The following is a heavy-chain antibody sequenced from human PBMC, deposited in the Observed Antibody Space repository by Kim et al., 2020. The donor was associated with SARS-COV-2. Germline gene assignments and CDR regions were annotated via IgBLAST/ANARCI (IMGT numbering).Heavy chain of an antibody. Sequence: GGSLRLSCAASGFTFSSYGMHWVRQAPGKGLEWVAVIWYDGSNKYYADSVKGRFTISRDNSKNTLYLQMNSLRAEDTAVYYCARDTIFGVVPTYYYYGMDVWGQGTTVTVSS. CDR1: GFTFSSYG. D-gene: IGHD3-3*01. J-gene: IGHJ6*02. V-gene: IGHV3-33*01. CDR3: ARDTIFGVVPTYYYYGMDV. CDR2: IWYDGSNK.